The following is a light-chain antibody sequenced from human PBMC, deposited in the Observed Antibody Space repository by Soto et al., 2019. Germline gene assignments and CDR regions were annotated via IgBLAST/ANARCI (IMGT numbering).Light chain of an antibody. CDR1: SSDVGAYNY. J-gene: IGLJ3*02. CDR2: DVS. CDR3: SSYTSSSTWV. V-gene: IGLV2-14*01. Sequence: QSALTQPASVSGSPRQSITISCTGTSSDVGAYNYVSWYQQHPGKVPKLMIYDVSNRPSGVSNRFSGSKSGNTASLTISGLQAEHEADYYCSSYTSSSTWVFGGGTKVTVL.